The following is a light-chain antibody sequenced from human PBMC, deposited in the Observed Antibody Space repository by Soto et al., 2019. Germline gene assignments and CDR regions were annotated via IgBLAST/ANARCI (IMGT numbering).Light chain of an antibody. Sequence: EIVMTQSPVTLSVFPGERATLSCRASQSISIRLAWYQQRPGQAPRLLIYNTSTRATGVPARFSGSGSETDFTLTISSLQSEDFGLYFCQQYDGWPRTFGQGTKVEI. CDR2: NTS. CDR1: QSISIR. CDR3: QQYDGWPRT. J-gene: IGKJ1*01. V-gene: IGKV3-15*01.